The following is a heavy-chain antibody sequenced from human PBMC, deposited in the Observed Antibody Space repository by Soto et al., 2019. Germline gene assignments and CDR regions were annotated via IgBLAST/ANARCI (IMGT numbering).Heavy chain of an antibody. D-gene: IGHD2-2*03. V-gene: IGHV1-69*13. CDR2: IIPIFGTA. Sequence: SVKVSCKASGGTFSSYAISWVRQAPGQGLEWMGGIIPIFGTANYAQKFQGRVTITADESTSTAYMELSSLRSEDTAVYYCASSGYXISTSCHHYYGMDVWGQGTTVTVSS. CDR1: GGTFSSYA. J-gene: IGHJ6*02. CDR3: ASSGYXISTSCHHYYGMDV.